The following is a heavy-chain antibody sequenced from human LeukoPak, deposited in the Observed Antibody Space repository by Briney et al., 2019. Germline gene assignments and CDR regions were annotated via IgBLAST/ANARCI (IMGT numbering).Heavy chain of an antibody. CDR2: IYYSGST. Sequence: SETLSLTCTVSGGSISSSSYYWGWIRQPPGKGLEWIGSIYYSGSTYYNPSLKNRVTISVDTSKNQFSLKLSSVTAADTAVYYCASVPDYYGSGTFDYWGQGTLVTVSS. V-gene: IGHV4-39*01. CDR3: ASVPDYYGSGTFDY. CDR1: GGSISSSSYY. J-gene: IGHJ4*02. D-gene: IGHD3-10*01.